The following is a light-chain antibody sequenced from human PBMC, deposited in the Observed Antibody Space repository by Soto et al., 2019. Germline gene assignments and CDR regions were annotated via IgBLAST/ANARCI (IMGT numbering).Light chain of an antibody. CDR1: SSNIGAGFD. Sequence: VLAQPPSVSGAPGQRVTISCTGSSSNIGAGFDVHWYQQLPGTAPKLLIYGNSNRPSGVPDRFSGSKSGTSASLAITGLQAEDEADYYCQSYDSSLTIYVFGTGTKVTVL. CDR2: GNS. J-gene: IGLJ1*01. CDR3: QSYDSSLTIYV. V-gene: IGLV1-40*01.